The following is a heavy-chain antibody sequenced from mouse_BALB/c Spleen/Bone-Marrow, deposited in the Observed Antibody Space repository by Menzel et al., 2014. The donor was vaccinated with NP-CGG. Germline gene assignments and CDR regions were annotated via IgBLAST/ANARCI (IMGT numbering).Heavy chain of an antibody. V-gene: IGHV6-6*01. J-gene: IGHJ1*01. D-gene: IGHD1-1*01. CDR1: GFTFSDAW. Sequence: EVQGVESGGGLVQPGGSMKLSCAASGFTFSDAWMDWVRQSPEKGLEWVAEIRTKADNHATYYTESVKGRFTISRDDSKSGVYLQMSNLRAEDTGIYYCTGDSGRLWFFDVWGAGTAVTVSS. CDR3: TGDSGRLWFFDV. CDR2: IRTKADNHAT.